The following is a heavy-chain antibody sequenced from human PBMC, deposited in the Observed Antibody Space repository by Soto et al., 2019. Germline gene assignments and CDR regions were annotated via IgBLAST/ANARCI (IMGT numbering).Heavy chain of an antibody. V-gene: IGHV1-18*01. CDR2: ISAYNGNT. CDR3: ARVGYSSGWYGHYYSYYMDV. D-gene: IGHD6-19*01. Sequence: QVQLVQSGAEVKKPGASVKVSCKASGYTFTSYGISWVRQAPGQGLEWMGWISAYNGNTNYAQKLQGRVTMTTDTCTRTAYMELRSLRSDDTAVYYCARVGYSSGWYGHYYSYYMDVWGKGTTVTVSS. J-gene: IGHJ6*03. CDR1: GYTFTSYG.